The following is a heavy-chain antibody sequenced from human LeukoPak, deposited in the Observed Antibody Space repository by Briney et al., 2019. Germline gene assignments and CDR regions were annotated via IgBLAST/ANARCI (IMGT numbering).Heavy chain of an antibody. CDR1: GFTFSTYA. CDR2: ISGRDSST. V-gene: IGHV3-23*01. Sequence: GGSLRLSCAASGFTFSTYAMGWVRQAPGKGLEWVSAISGRDSSTYSADSVKGRFTISRDNAKNSLYLQMNSLRAEDTALYYCAAALDSSSHYYWGFDYWGQGTLVTVSS. CDR3: AAALDSSSHYYWGFDY. D-gene: IGHD3-22*01. J-gene: IGHJ4*02.